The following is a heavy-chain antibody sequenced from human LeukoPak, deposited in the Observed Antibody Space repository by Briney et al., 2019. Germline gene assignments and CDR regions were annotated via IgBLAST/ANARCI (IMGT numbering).Heavy chain of an antibody. CDR1: GFTVSSNY. CDR2: IYSGGST. D-gene: IGHD3-10*01. V-gene: IGHV3-66*01. J-gene: IGHJ5*02. CDR3: ARDPAGSGGTGNWFDP. Sequence: PGGSLRLSCAASGFTVSSNYMSWVRQAPGKGLEWVSVIYSGGSTYYADSVKGRFTISRDNSKNTLYLQMNSLRAEDTAVYYCARDPAGSGGTGNWFDPWGQGTLVTVSS.